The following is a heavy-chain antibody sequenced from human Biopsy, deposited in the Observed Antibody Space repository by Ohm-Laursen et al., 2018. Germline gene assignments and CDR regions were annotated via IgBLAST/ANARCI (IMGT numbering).Heavy chain of an antibody. D-gene: IGHD1-26*01. CDR3: ARWETTLGRSLDS. Sequence: ASVKVSCKASGYTFSMYAIIWVRQAPGQGLEWMGWMSPNTGNTVYAQRFQDRVTMTSDTSTGTAYMELTSLTSDDTAVYFCARWETTLGRSLDSWGQGTLVAVSS. J-gene: IGHJ4*02. CDR2: MSPNTGNT. CDR1: GYTFSMYA. V-gene: IGHV1-18*01.